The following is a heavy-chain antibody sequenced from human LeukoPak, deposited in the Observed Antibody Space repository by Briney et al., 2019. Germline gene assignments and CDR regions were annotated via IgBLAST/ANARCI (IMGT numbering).Heavy chain of an antibody. Sequence: GGSLRLSCAASGFTFSIYVMSWVRQAPGKGLEWVSGISGSGGDTYYADSVKGRFAISRDNSKNTLYLQMNSLRAEDTAVYYCAKQGGYSSSQGGGYYFDYWGQGTLVTVSS. D-gene: IGHD6-13*01. CDR1: GFTFSIYV. CDR3: AKQGGYSSSQGGGYYFDY. J-gene: IGHJ4*02. CDR2: ISGSGGDT. V-gene: IGHV3-23*01.